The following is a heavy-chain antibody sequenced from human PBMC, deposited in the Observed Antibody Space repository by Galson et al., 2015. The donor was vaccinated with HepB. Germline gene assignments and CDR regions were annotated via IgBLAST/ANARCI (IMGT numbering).Heavy chain of an antibody. V-gene: IGHV3-30*03. Sequence: CLRLGGAASGFGVSTTAIHWVRQAPGAGLEWVALISSAGSTHFYSDTVKGRFTIASDTFIHTLYLQMNNVRPGDTGVYYCARDDPSSSWYYYYGMDVWGQGTTVTVSS. D-gene: IGHD6-13*01. J-gene: IGHJ6*02. CDR1: GFGVSTTA. CDR2: ISSAGSTH. CDR3: ARDDPSSSWYYYYGMDV.